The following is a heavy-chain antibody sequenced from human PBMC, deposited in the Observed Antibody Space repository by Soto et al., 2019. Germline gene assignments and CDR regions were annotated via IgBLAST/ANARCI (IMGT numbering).Heavy chain of an antibody. J-gene: IGHJ4*02. CDR1: GFTFSSYG. CDR2: IWYDGSNK. V-gene: IGHV3-33*01. D-gene: IGHD2-15*01. CDR3: ARVCSGGSCYEDY. Sequence: GGSLRLSCAASGFTFSSYGMHWVRQAPGKGLEWVAVIWYDGSNKYYADSVKGRFAISRDNSKNTLYLQMNSLRAEDTAVYYCARVCSGGSCYEDYWGQGTLVTVSS.